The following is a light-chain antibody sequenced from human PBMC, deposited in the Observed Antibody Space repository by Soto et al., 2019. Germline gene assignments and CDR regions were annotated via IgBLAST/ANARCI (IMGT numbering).Light chain of an antibody. CDR1: SSDVGGYNY. CDR3: SSYTSSSTLLYV. CDR2: DVS. J-gene: IGLJ1*01. V-gene: IGLV2-14*01. Sequence: QSALTQPASVSGSPGQSITISCTGTSSDVGGYNYVSWYQQHPGKAPKLMIYDVSNRPAGVSNRFSGSKSGNTASLTISGLQAEDEAEDYCSSYTSSSTLLYVFGTGTKLTV.